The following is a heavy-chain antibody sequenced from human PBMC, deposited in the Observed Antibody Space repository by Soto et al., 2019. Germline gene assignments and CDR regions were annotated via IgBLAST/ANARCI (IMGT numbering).Heavy chain of an antibody. CDR3: ARGEFHYYYMDV. Sequence: ASVKVSCKASGYTFTSYDINWVRQATGQGLEWMGWMNPNSGNTGYAQKFQGRVTMTRNTSISTAYMELSSLRSEDTAVYYCARGEFHYYYMDVWGKGTTVTVSS. CDR1: GYTFTSYD. CDR2: MNPNSGNT. J-gene: IGHJ6*03. D-gene: IGHD3-10*01. V-gene: IGHV1-8*01.